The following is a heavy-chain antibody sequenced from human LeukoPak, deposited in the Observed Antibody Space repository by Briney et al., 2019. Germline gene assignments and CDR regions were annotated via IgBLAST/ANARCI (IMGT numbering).Heavy chain of an antibody. V-gene: IGHV3-30*18. CDR3: AKDGGSSGWYVGNP. CDR2: ISYDGSNK. J-gene: IGHJ5*02. D-gene: IGHD6-19*01. CDR1: GFTFSSYG. Sequence: GGSLRLSCAASGFTFSSYGMHWVRQAPGKGLEWVAVISYDGSNKYYADSVKGRFTISRDNSKNTLYLQMNSLRAEDTAVYYCAKDGGSSGWYVGNPWGRGTLVTVSS.